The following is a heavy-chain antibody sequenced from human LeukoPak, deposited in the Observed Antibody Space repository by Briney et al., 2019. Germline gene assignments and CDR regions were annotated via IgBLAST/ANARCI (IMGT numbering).Heavy chain of an antibody. CDR2: ISGGGVT. CDR1: GFTFSAFA. Sequence: GGSLRLSCAASGFTFSAFAMTWVRQAPGKGLEWVSAISGGGVTYYADSVKGRFTISRDNSKNTLNLQMNSLRAEDTAVYYCAKASHQGYCSGGSCYSAAYWGQGTLVSVSS. D-gene: IGHD2-15*01. V-gene: IGHV3-23*01. CDR3: AKASHQGYCSGGSCYSAAY. J-gene: IGHJ4*02.